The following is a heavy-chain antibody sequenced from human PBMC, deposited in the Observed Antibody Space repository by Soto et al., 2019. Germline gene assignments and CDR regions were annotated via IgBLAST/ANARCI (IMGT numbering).Heavy chain of an antibody. Sequence: SETLSLTCKVSGFSVSSAGYYWSWIPQPPGKGLEWVAYTYRGLTTNFNPSLKSRVTISLDTSENQVSLRLTCVTAADTDVYFCARGGPMLRGRPPDKPLIYYAMDVWGKG. D-gene: IGHD3-10*01. CDR1: GFSVSSAGYY. CDR2: TYRGLTT. J-gene: IGHJ6*04. CDR3: ARGGPMLRGRPPDKPLIYYAMDV. V-gene: IGHV4-61*08.